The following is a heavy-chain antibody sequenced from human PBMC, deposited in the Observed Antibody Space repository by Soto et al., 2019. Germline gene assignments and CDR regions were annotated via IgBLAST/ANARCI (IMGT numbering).Heavy chain of an antibody. CDR2: INPNSGGT. V-gene: IGHV1-2*04. D-gene: IGHD1-26*01. J-gene: IGHJ5*02. Sequence: ASVKVSCKASGYTFTGYYMHWVRQAPGQGLEWMGWINPNSGGTNYAQKFQGWVTMTRDTSISTAYMELSSLRSEDTAVYYCAREREGSGFDPWGQGTLVTVSS. CDR1: GYTFTGYY. CDR3: AREREGSGFDP.